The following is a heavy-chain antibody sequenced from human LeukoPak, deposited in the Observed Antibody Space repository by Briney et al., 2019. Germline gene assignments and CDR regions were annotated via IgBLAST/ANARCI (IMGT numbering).Heavy chain of an antibody. CDR2: IIPILGIA. J-gene: IGHJ4*02. CDR1: GGTFSSYA. V-gene: IGHV1-69*04. Sequence: SVKVSCKASGGTFSSYAISWVRQAPGQGLEWTGRIIPILGIANYAQKFQGRVTITADKSTSTAYMELSSLRSEDTAVYYCARGPYSSSWYYYFDYWGQGTLVTVSS. CDR3: ARGPYSSSWYYYFDY. D-gene: IGHD6-13*01.